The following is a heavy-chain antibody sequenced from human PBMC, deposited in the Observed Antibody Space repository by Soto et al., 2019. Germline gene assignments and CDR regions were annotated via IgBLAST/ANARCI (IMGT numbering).Heavy chain of an antibody. Sequence: EVQLVESGGGLVQPGGSLRLSCAASGFTVSSSYMGWVRHAPGTGLEWVSSIYTGGNTYYADSVRGRFTVSTDNSKDTLYLHMNSLRVDDAAMYYCARHVGSYWYFDLWGRGTLGTVSS. CDR2: IYTGGNT. CDR1: GFTVSSSY. D-gene: IGHD1-26*01. J-gene: IGHJ2*01. V-gene: IGHV3-66*04. CDR3: ARHVGSYWYFDL.